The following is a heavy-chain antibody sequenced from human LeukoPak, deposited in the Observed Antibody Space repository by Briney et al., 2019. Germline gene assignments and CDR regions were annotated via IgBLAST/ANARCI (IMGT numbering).Heavy chain of an antibody. CDR1: GFTFSSYA. D-gene: IGHD5-24*01. Sequence: PGGSLRLSCAVSGFTFSSYALSWVRQAPGKGLEWVSVIYSGGSTYYADSVKGRFTISRDNSKNTLYLQMNSLRAEDTAVYYCARVRGGYNQYYYYGMDVWGQGTTVTVSS. CDR3: ARVRGGYNQYYYYGMDV. CDR2: IYSGGST. J-gene: IGHJ6*02. V-gene: IGHV3-53*01.